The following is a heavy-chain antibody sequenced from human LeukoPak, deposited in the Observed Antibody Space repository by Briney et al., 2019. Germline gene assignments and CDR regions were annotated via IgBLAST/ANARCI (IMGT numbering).Heavy chain of an antibody. CDR2: INHSGST. CDR3: ARHCSGNYYWYFDL. Sequence: SETLSLTCTVSGGSISSGDSYWGWIRQPPGKGLEWIGEINHSGSTNYNPSLKSRVTISVDTSKNQFSLKLSSVTAADTAVYYCARHCSGNYYWYFDLWGRGTLVTVSS. CDR1: GGSISSGDSY. D-gene: IGHD2-15*01. J-gene: IGHJ2*01. V-gene: IGHV4-39*01.